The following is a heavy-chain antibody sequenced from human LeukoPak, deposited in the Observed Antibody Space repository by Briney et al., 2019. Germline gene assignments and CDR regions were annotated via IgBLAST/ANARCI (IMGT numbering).Heavy chain of an antibody. V-gene: IGHV3-23*01. CDR1: GFTFSSYA. J-gene: IGHJ3*02. CDR3: AKDSLWFREEVDAFDI. CDR2: ISGSGGSS. D-gene: IGHD3-10*01. Sequence: PGGSLRLSCAASGFTFSSYATSWVRQAPGKGLEWVSAISGSGGSSYYADSVKGRFTISRDNSKNTLYLQMNSLRAEDTAVYYCAKDSLWFREEVDAFDIWGQGTMVTVSS.